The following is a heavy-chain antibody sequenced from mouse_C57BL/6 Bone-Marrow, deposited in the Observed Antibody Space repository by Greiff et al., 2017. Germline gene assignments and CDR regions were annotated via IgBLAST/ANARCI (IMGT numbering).Heavy chain of an antibody. D-gene: IGHD1-1*01. Sequence: VQLQQSGAELVKPGASVAISCTASGFAFSSYWMHWVKQRPGKGLEWIGQIYPGDGDTNYNGKVKGKATLTADTSSSTAYMQLSSLTSEDSAVYFCASVVATPCYTLDYWGQGTSVTVSS. CDR1: GFAFSSYW. CDR2: IYPGDGDT. CDR3: ASVVATPCYTLDY. J-gene: IGHJ4*01. V-gene: IGHV1-80*01.